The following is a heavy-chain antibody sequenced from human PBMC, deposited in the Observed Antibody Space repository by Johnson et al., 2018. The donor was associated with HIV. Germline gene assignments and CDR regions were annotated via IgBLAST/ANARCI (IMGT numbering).Heavy chain of an antibody. J-gene: IGHJ3*02. V-gene: IGHV3-30*02. CDR2: IRYDGINK. Sequence: QVQLVESGGGVVQPGGSLRLSCAASGFTFSSYGMHWVRQAPGKGLEWVAFIRYDGINKYYAASVKGPFTISRDNSKNTRYLQMNSLRAEDTAVYYCARELGYSSSNDAFDIWGQGTMVTVSS. D-gene: IGHD6-13*01. CDR1: GFTFSSYG. CDR3: ARELGYSSSNDAFDI.